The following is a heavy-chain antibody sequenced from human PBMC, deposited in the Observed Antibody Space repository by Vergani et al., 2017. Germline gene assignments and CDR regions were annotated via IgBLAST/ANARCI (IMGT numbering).Heavy chain of an antibody. D-gene: IGHD3-9*01. CDR2: IYHSGGT. CDR3: ARVMYRDEASTGYRLEGMDI. CDR1: GASVNRANYY. J-gene: IGHJ6*02. Sequence: QVQLQESGPGLVKPSENLSLTCTVSGASVNRANYYWSWIRQTPGTGLEWIGFIYHSGGTSYSPSLNSRVTMSVDTSKNQFSLKLRSVTAADTAVYFCARVMYRDEASTGYRLEGMDIWGQGTTVTISS. V-gene: IGHV4-61*01.